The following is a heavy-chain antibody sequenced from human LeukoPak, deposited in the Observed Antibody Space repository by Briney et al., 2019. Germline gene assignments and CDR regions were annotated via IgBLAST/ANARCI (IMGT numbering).Heavy chain of an antibody. CDR3: ARGYCSGGSCLESDY. CDR1: GYTFTGYY. Sequence: ASVKVSCKASGYTFTGYYMHWVRQAPGQGLEWTGWINPNSGGTNYAQKFQGRVTMTRDTSISTAYMELSRLRSDDTAVYYCARGYCSGGSCLESDYWGQGTLVTVSS. J-gene: IGHJ4*02. V-gene: IGHV1-2*02. D-gene: IGHD2-15*01. CDR2: INPNSGGT.